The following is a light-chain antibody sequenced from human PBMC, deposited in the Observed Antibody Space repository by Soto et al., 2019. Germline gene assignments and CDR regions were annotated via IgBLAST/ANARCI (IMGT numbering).Light chain of an antibody. CDR2: DAS. Sequence: EIPLTQSASFLSASVGDRVTIXCRASQGVGNYLAWYQQKTGKAPKPLIYDASTLQGGGPSRFSGSGSGTEFTSTIGSLQPEDFAAYYGQQLNSYPLTFGGGTKVDI. V-gene: IGKV1-9*01. CDR3: QQLNSYPLT. J-gene: IGKJ4*01. CDR1: QGVGNY.